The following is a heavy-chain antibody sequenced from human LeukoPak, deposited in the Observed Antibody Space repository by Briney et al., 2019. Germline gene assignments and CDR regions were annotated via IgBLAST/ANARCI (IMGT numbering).Heavy chain of an antibody. CDR2: MNPKSGGT. D-gene: IGHD3-9*01. CDR1: RHSFTNSA. V-gene: IGHV1-2*02. CDR3: ARSPDILTGEKFDY. J-gene: IGHJ4*02. Sequence: GASVKVSCKASRHSFTNSAVSWLRQAPGQGLEWMGWMNPKSGGTNYAQKFEARVTMNRDTSISTAYMELSRLRFDDTAVYYCARSPDILTGEKFDYWGQGTLVTVSS.